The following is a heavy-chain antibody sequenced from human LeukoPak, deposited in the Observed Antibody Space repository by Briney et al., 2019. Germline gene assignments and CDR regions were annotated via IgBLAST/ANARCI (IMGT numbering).Heavy chain of an antibody. CDR3: ARGALEYSGYDQTFDY. J-gene: IGHJ4*02. V-gene: IGHV3-30-3*01. CDR2: ISYDGSNK. CDR1: GFTFSTYS. Sequence: GGSPRLSCAASGFTFSTYSMCWVRQAPGKGLEWVTVISYDGSNKYYTDSVKGRFTISRDNSKNTVYLQMNSLRVEDTAVYYCARGALEYSGYDQTFDYWAQGTLVTVSS. D-gene: IGHD5-12*01.